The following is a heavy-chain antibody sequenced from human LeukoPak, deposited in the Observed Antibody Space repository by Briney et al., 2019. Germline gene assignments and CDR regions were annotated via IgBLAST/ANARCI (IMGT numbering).Heavy chain of an antibody. V-gene: IGHV3-9*01. Sequence: GGSLRLSCAASGFTFDDYGMHWVRQAPGKGLEWVSGISWNSGSIVYADSVKGRFTISRDNAKNSLYLQMNSLRAEDTAVYYCSRGRTIDYWGQGTLVTVSS. CDR3: SRGRTIDY. J-gene: IGHJ4*02. CDR2: ISWNSGSI. D-gene: IGHD1-14*01. CDR1: GFTFDDYG.